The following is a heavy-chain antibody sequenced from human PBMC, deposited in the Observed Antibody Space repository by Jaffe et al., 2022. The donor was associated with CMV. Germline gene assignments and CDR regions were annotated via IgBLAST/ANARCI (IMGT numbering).Heavy chain of an antibody. D-gene: IGHD3-3*01. Sequence: QVQLVQSGAEVKKPGASVKVSCKASGYTFTSYDINWVRQATGQGLEWMGWMNPNSGNTGYAQKFQGRVTMTRNTSISTAYMELSSLRSEDTAVYYCARAPVLRFLEWAGGDYGMDVWGQGTTVTVSS. CDR3: ARAPVLRFLEWAGGDYGMDV. V-gene: IGHV1-8*01. CDR2: MNPNSGNT. J-gene: IGHJ6*02. CDR1: GYTFTSYD.